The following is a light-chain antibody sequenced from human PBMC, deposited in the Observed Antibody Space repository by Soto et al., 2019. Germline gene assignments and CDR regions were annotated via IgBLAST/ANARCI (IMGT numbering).Light chain of an antibody. Sequence: DIQLTQSPSSLSASVGDRVTITCRASQGFTTYLTWYQQKPGKAPKRLIYAGSNLHSGVPSRFSGSGSGTEFTLTISSLQPEDFATYYCLQHNSFPWTFGQGTRVEI. V-gene: IGKV1-17*01. CDR2: AGS. J-gene: IGKJ1*01. CDR1: QGFTTY. CDR3: LQHNSFPWT.